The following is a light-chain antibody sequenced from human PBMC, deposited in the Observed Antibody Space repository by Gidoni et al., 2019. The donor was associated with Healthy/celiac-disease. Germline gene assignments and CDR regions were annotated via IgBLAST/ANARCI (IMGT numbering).Light chain of an antibody. CDR1: QSLLHSNGYNY. CDR2: LGS. CDR3: MQALQTPPYT. V-gene: IGKV2-28*01. Sequence: DIVITQSPLSLPVPPGEPASISCRSSQSLLHSNGYNYLDWYLPKPGQSPQLLIYLGSNRASGVPDRFSGSGSGTDFTLKISRVEAEDVGVYYCMQALQTPPYTFGQGTKLEIK. J-gene: IGKJ2*01.